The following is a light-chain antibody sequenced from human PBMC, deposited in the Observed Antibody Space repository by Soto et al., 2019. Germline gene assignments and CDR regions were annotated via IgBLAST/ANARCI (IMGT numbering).Light chain of an antibody. J-gene: IGLJ1*01. CDR2: DVA. CDR1: SSDIGSFNY. V-gene: IGLV2-14*01. CDR3: SSYTTSSTLYV. Sequence: QSVLTRPASVSGSPGQSTTISCTGSSSDIGSFNYVSWYQQHPGKAPKLMIYDVADRPSGVSNRFSGSKSGDTAYLTISGIQPEDEADYYCSSYTTSSTLYVFGTGTKVTVL.